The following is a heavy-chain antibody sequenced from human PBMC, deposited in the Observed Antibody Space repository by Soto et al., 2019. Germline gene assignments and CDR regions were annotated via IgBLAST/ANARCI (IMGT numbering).Heavy chain of an antibody. CDR2: IYYSGST. J-gene: IGHJ5*02. Sequence: SETLSLTCTVSGGSISSGGYYWSWIRQHPGKGLEWIGYIYYSGSTYYNPSLKSRVTISVDTSKNQFSLKLSSVTAADTAVYYCARAYDSSGYGLDPWGQGTLVTVSS. V-gene: IGHV4-31*03. CDR3: ARAYDSSGYGLDP. D-gene: IGHD3-22*01. CDR1: GGSISSGGYY.